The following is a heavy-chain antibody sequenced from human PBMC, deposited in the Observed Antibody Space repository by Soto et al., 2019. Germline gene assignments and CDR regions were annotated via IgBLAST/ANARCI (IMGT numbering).Heavy chain of an antibody. Sequence: GGSLRLSCAASGFTFSSYGMHWVRQAPGKGLEWVAVISYDGSNKYYADSVKGRFTISRDNSKNKLYLQMNSLRAEDTAVYYCAKSFAGIAVAGTYYYYGMDVWGQGTTVTVSS. J-gene: IGHJ6*02. V-gene: IGHV3-30*18. CDR1: GFTFSSYG. CDR3: AKSFAGIAVAGTYYYYGMDV. CDR2: ISYDGSNK. D-gene: IGHD6-19*01.